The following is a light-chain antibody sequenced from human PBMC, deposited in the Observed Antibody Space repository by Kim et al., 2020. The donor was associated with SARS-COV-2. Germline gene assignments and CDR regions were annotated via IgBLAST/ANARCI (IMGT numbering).Light chain of an antibody. J-gene: IGKJ4*01. Sequence: IQLTQSPSSLSASVGDRVTITCRASQGISSYLAWYQQKPGKAPTLLIYVASNLQSGVPPRFSSSGSGTAFTLNISSLQPEDFAAYYCQQQNNDPLSFGGGNKVDIK. CDR1: QGISSY. V-gene: IGKV1-9*01. CDR3: QQQNNDPLS. CDR2: VAS.